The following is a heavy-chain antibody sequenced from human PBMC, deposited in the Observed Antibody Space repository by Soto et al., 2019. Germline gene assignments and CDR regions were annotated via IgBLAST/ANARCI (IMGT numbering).Heavy chain of an antibody. Sequence: ASVKVSCKASGYTFTSYGISWLRHAPGQGLEWMGWISAYNGNTNYAQKLQGRVTMTTDTSTSTAYMELRSLRSDDTAVYYCARPGLGYSYAPPGHKEEASPRDYYYYGMDVWGQGTTVTVSS. CDR3: ARPGLGYSYAPPGHKEEASPRDYYYYGMDV. CDR1: GYTFTSYG. V-gene: IGHV1-18*01. D-gene: IGHD5-18*01. CDR2: ISAYNGNT. J-gene: IGHJ6*02.